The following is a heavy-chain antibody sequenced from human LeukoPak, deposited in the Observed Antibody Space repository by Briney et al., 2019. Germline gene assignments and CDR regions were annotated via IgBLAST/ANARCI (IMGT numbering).Heavy chain of an antibody. CDR1: GGSISSYF. V-gene: IGHV4-4*07. CDR2: IYTSGST. CDR3: ARATWPLTAVFDY. D-gene: IGHD5-24*01. J-gene: IGHJ4*02. Sequence: SETLSLTCTVSGGSISSYFWSWIRQPAGKGLEWIGRIYTSGSTSYIPSLKSRVTISVDTSKNQFSLKLSSVTAADTAVYYCARATWPLTAVFDYWGQGILVTVSS.